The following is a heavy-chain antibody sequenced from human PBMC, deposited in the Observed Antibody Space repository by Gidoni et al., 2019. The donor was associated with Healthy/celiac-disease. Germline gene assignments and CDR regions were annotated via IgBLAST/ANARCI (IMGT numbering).Heavy chain of an antibody. D-gene: IGHD3-10*01. CDR2: INHSGST. J-gene: IGHJ6*02. V-gene: IGHV4-34*01. Sequence: QVQLQQWGAGLLKPSETLSLPCAVYGGSFSGYYWSWIRQPPGKGLEWIGEINHSGSTNYNPSLKSRVTISVDTSKNQFSLKLSSVTAADTAVYYCARSSYGSGRYYGMDVWGQGTTVTVSS. CDR3: ARSSYGSGRYYGMDV. CDR1: GGSFSGYY.